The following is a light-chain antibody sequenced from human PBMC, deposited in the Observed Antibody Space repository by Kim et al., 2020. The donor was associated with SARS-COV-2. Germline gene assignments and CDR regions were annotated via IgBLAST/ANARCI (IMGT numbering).Light chain of an antibody. CDR1: QDIGTY. CDR2: DAS. CDR3: QQYEKFLLS. J-gene: IGKJ4*01. V-gene: IGKV1-33*01. Sequence: DIQMTQSPSSLSASVGDRVTITCRASQDIGTYVNWYQQKPGKAPELLIHDASNLKTGVPSRFSGSGSGTDFTFSISNLQPDDVATYYCQQYEKFLLSVGGGTKLEI.